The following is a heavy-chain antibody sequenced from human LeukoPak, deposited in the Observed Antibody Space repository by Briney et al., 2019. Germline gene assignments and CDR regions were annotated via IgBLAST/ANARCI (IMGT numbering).Heavy chain of an antibody. J-gene: IGHJ3*02. Sequence: SGPTLVNPTQTLTLTCTFSGFSLSTSGVGVGWIRQPPGKALEWLALIYWDDDKRYSPSLKSRLTITKDTSKNQVVLTMTNMDPVDTATYYCAHAYSSGWYGDDAFDIWGQGTMVTVSS. CDR1: GFSLSTSGVG. CDR3: AHAYSSGWYGDDAFDI. CDR2: IYWDDDK. V-gene: IGHV2-5*02. D-gene: IGHD6-19*01.